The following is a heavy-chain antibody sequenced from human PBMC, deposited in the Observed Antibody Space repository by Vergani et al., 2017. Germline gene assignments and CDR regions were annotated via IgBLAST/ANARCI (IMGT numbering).Heavy chain of an antibody. D-gene: IGHD2-2*03. J-gene: IGHJ6*03. CDR1: GFTFSSYA. CDR3: ARDGFMDV. V-gene: IGHV3-30-3*01. CDR2: ISYDGSNK. Sequence: QVQLVESGGGVVQPGRSLRLSCAASGFTFSSYAMHWVRQAPGKGLEWVAVISYDGSNKYFADSVKGRFTISRDNSKTTLYLQMNSLRAEDTAVYYCARDGFMDVWGKGTTVTVSS.